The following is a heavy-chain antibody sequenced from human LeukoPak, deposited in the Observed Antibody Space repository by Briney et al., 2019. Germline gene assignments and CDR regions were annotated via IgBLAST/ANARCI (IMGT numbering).Heavy chain of an antibody. D-gene: IGHD3-16*01. CDR1: GSSINIYS. CDR3: ARVLTTFGGGIRAFDI. J-gene: IGHJ3*02. CDR2: MYYSGTT. V-gene: IGHV4-59*01. Sequence: PSETLSLTCTVSGSSINIYSWNWIRQSPEKGPEWIAYMYYSGTTNYNPSLKSRVTISVDPSKNHFSLRLSAVTAADTAVYYCARVLTTFGGGIRAFDIWGQGTMVTVSS.